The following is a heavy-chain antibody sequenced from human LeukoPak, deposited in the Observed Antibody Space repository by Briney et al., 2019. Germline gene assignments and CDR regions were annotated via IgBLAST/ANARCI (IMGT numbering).Heavy chain of an antibody. CDR3: ARGHHMVRGVFYYYYGMDV. J-gene: IGHJ6*02. CDR1: GYTFTIYY. Sequence: GASVKVSCKASGYTFTIYYMHWVRQAPGQGLEWMGIINPSGGSTSYAQKFQGRVTMTRDTSTSTVYMELSSLRSEDTAVYYCARGHHMVRGVFYYYYGMDVWGQGTTVTVSS. D-gene: IGHD3-10*01. CDR2: INPSGGST. V-gene: IGHV1-46*01.